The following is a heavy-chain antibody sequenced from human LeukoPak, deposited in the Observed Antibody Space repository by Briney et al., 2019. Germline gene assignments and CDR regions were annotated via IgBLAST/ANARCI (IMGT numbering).Heavy chain of an antibody. CDR1: GVSFNDYY. Sequence: SETLSLTCAVSGVSFNDYYWSWVRQSPGKGLEWIGEINHSGYTNDSPSLKSRLTISIDTSRKQFSLNLRSVTVADTAVYYCTRMTTGHDYWGQGTLVTVSS. J-gene: IGHJ4*02. CDR3: TRMTTGHDY. D-gene: IGHD1-14*01. CDR2: INHSGYT. V-gene: IGHV4-34*01.